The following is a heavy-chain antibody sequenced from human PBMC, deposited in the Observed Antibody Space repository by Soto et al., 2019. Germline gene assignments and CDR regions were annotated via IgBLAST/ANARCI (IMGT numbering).Heavy chain of an antibody. CDR3: ARALSGSYFVLEH. Sequence: PSETLSLTCAVYGGSFSGYYWSWIRQPPGKGLQWIGEINHSGSTYYNPSLKSRITISADTSKNHFSLKLSSVTAADTAVYFCARALSGSYFVLEHWGQGTLVTVSS. CDR2: INHSGST. V-gene: IGHV4-34*01. J-gene: IGHJ4*02. D-gene: IGHD3-10*01. CDR1: GGSFSGYY.